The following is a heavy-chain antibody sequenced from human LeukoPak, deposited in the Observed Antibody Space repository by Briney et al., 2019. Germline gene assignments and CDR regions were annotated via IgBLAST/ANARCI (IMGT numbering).Heavy chain of an antibody. CDR3: ARDTQGTGGYYYYMDV. Sequence: SETLSLTCTVSGGSISSYYWSWIRQPPGKGLEWIGSIYYSGSTYYNPSLKSRVTISVDTSKNQFSLKLSSVTAADTAVYYCARDTQGTGGYYYYMDVWGKGTTVTVSS. CDR2: IYYSGST. D-gene: IGHD1-14*01. J-gene: IGHJ6*03. V-gene: IGHV4-39*07. CDR1: GGSISSYY.